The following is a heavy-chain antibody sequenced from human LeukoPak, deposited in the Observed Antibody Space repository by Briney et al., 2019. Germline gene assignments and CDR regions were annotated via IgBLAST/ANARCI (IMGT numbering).Heavy chain of an antibody. D-gene: IGHD7-27*01. CDR3: AHKTTGEHFDY. Sequence: PSETLSLTCTVSGGSVSSGNYYWSWIRQPPGKGLECIGYIHYTGTTSYNPSLRSRVTTSIDMSKNQFSLKLSSVTAADTAIYYCAHKTTGEHFDYWGQGTLATVSS. V-gene: IGHV4-61*01. CDR2: IHYTGTT. J-gene: IGHJ4*02. CDR1: GGSVSSGNYY.